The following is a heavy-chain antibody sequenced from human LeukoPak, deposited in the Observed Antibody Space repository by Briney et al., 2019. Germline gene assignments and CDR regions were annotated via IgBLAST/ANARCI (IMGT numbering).Heavy chain of an antibody. CDR3: ARDLDGSSGCDY. D-gene: IGHD6-13*01. CDR2: INPNSGGT. V-gene: IGHV1-2*02. Sequence: GASVKVFCKASGYTFTGYFMHCVRHASGQGFEWMGWINPNSGGTNYAQKFQGRVTMTSDTSISTAYIELTRLRSDDTAVYYCARDLDGSSGCDYWGQGTLVTVSS. J-gene: IGHJ4*02. CDR1: GYTFTGYF.